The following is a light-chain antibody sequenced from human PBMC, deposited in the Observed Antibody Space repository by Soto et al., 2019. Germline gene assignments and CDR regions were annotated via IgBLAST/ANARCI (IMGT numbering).Light chain of an antibody. V-gene: IGKV1-12*01. CDR2: GTS. CDR3: QQATISQFI. CDR1: QAFGPW. J-gene: IGKJ4*01. Sequence: DIQMTQSPSSVSASVGVRVTITCRASQAFGPWLAWYQQKPGKAPNLLIYGTSTLQDGVPSRFSGGGSGTEFTLTISSLQPEDFGTYYCQQATISQFIFGGGTKVEV.